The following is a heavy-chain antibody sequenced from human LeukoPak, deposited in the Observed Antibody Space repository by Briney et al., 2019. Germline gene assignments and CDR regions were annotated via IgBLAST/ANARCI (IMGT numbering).Heavy chain of an antibody. CDR3: ARHLIASPFDY. V-gene: IGHV4-59*08. Sequence: SETLSLTCTVSGASISSSYWSWIRQPPGKGLEWIGYIYYTGDSNYVPSLKSRVAISLDASKNQISLKVRSVTAADTAVYYCARHLIASPFDYWGLGTLVTVSS. D-gene: IGHD2-21*01. CDR1: GASISSSY. J-gene: IGHJ4*02. CDR2: IYYTGDS.